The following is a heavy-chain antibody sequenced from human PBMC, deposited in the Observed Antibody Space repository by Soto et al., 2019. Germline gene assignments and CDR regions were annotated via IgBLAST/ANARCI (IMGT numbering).Heavy chain of an antibody. V-gene: IGHV4-59*01. J-gene: IGHJ4*02. CDR3: ARASFGHVYYFDY. D-gene: IGHD3-3*01. CDR1: GGSISSYY. CDR2: IYYSGST. Sequence: QVQLQESGPGLVKPSETLSLTCTVSGGSISSYYWSWIRQPPGKGLEWIGYIYYSGSTNYNPSLKSRVTISVDTSKNQFSLKLSSVTAADTAVYYCARASFGHVYYFDYWGQGTLVTVSS.